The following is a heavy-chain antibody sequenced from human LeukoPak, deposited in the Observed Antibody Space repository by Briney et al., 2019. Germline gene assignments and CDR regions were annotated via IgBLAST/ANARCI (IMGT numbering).Heavy chain of an antibody. J-gene: IGHJ4*02. CDR3: ASYSSSVPDY. V-gene: IGHV4-30-2*01. Sequence: SQTLSLTCTVSGGSISSGGYYWSWIRQPPGKGLEWIGYIYHSGSTYYNPSLKSRVTISVDRSKNQFSLKLSSVTAADTAVYYSASYSSSVPDYWGQGTLVTVSS. CDR2: IYHSGST. D-gene: IGHD6-6*01. CDR1: GGSISSGGYY.